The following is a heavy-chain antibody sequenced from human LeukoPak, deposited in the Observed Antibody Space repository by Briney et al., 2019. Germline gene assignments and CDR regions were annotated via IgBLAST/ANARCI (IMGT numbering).Heavy chain of an antibody. V-gene: IGHV4-30-2*01. D-gene: IGHD6-6*01. CDR2: IYHSGST. CDR1: GGSISSGGYS. Sequence: SETLSLTCAVSGGSISSGGYSWSWIRQPPGKGLEWIGYIYHSGSTYYNPSLKSRVTISVDRSKNQFSLKLSSVTAADTAVYYCTSSSYYYYYGMDVWGQGTTVTVSS. J-gene: IGHJ6*02. CDR3: TSSSYYYYYGMDV.